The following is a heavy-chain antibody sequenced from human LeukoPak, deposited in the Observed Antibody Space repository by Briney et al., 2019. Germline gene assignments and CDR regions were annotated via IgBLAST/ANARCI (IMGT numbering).Heavy chain of an antibody. J-gene: IGHJ3*02. CDR3: AKAGGYPDAFDI. D-gene: IGHD2-8*02. V-gene: IGHV3-23*01. CDR2: ISGSGGST. Sequence: PGGSLRLSCAASEFTFRSYAMSWVRQAPGKGLESVSHISGSGGSTYYADSVKGRFTISRDNSRNTLYLQMNSLRAEDTAVYYCAKAGGYPDAFDIWGQGTMVTVSS. CDR1: EFTFRSYA.